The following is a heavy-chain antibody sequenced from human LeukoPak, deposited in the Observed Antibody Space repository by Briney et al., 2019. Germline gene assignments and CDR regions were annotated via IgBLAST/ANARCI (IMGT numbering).Heavy chain of an antibody. CDR1: GFTFSSYS. V-gene: IGHV3-21*01. CDR3: AREGIVVVPAAPRYNWFDP. CDR2: ISSSSSYI. J-gene: IGHJ5*02. Sequence: GGSLRLSCAASGFTFSSYSMNWVRQAPGKGLEWVSSISSSSSYIYYAGSVKGRFTISRDNAKNSLYLQMNSMRAEDTAVYYCAREGIVVVPAAPRYNWFDPWGQGTLVTVSS. D-gene: IGHD2-2*01.